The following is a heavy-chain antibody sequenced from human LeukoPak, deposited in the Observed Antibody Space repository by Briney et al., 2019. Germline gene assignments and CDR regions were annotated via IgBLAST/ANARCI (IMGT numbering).Heavy chain of an antibody. D-gene: IGHD2-21*02. CDR1: GFTFSSYA. CDR3: ALAGDVVVTAIPPFDY. V-gene: IGHV3-23*01. Sequence: GGSLRLSCAASGFTFSSYAMSWVRQAPGKGLEWVSAISGSGGSTYYADSVKGRFTISRDNSKSTLYLQMNSLRAEDTAVYYCALAGDVVVTAIPPFDYWGQGTLVTVSS. J-gene: IGHJ4*02. CDR2: ISGSGGST.